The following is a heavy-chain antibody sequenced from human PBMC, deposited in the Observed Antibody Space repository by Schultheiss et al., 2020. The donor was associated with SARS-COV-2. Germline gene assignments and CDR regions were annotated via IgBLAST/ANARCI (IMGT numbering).Heavy chain of an antibody. D-gene: IGHD4-17*01. J-gene: IGHJ6*02. V-gene: IGHV3-30-3*01. CDR3: TRQGDYGDYAGVGYYYYGMDV. Sequence: GGSLRLSCAASGFTFSSYAMHWVRQAPGKGLEWVAVISYDGSNKYYADSVKGRFTISRDNSKNTLYLQMNSLRAEDTAVYYCTRQGDYGDYAGVGYYYYGMDVWGQGTTVTVSS. CDR1: GFTFSSYA. CDR2: ISYDGSNK.